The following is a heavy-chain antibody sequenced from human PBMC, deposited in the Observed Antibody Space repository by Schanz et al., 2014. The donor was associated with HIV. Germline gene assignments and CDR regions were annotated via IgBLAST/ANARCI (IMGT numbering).Heavy chain of an antibody. Sequence: QVHLQESGPGLVKPSETLSLTCTVSGGSVTSGSSFWNWIRQSPGQGLEWLGSIYKTERANYNPSLKSRPTIRGDAWSNTSSLKIYSVPAADTAVYYCASSQGAARAFDYWGQGTLVTVSS. D-gene: IGHD6-6*01. CDR3: ASSQGAARAFDY. CDR2: IYKTERA. V-gene: IGHV4-61*03. J-gene: IGHJ4*02. CDR1: GGSVTSGSSF.